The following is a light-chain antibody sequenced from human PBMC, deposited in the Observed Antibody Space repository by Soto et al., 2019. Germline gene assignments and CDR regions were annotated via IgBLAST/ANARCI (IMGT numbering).Light chain of an antibody. CDR2: GTS. CDR1: QSVSSDW. J-gene: IGKJ1*01. CDR3: QDYDGSRPT. Sequence: TVLTQSPGTLSLSPGERAALSCRASQSVSSDWLAWYQQKPGQPPRLLIYGTSNRATGIPDRFSGSGSGTDFTLTISRLQAEDVAVYFCQDYDGSRPTLGQGTMVEIK. V-gene: IGKV3-20*01.